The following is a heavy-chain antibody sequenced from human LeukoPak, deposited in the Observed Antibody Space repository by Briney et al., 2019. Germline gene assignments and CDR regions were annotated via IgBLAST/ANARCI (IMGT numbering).Heavy chain of an antibody. V-gene: IGHV1-2*02. CDR3: ARAAEMAPNWFDP. J-gene: IGHJ5*02. D-gene: IGHD5-24*01. Sequence: GASVRVSCTASGYTFTGYDMHWVRQAPGQGLEWMGWINPNSGGTNYAQTFQGRVTITRDTSISTAYMELSRLRSDDTAVYYCARAAEMAPNWFDPWGQGTLVTVSS. CDR1: GYTFTGYD. CDR2: INPNSGGT.